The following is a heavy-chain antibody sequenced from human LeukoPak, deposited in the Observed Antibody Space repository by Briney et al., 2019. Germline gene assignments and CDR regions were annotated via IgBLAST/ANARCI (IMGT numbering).Heavy chain of an antibody. CDR1: GYTLTSYG. CDR3: ARDQPYYGDYTPFDY. D-gene: IGHD4-17*01. Sequence: GASVKVSCKASGYTLTSYGISWVRQAPGQGLEWMGWISAYNGNTNYAQKLQGRVTMTTDTSTSTAYMELRSLRSDDTAVYYCARDQPYYGDYTPFDYWGQGTLVTVSS. CDR2: ISAYNGNT. V-gene: IGHV1-18*01. J-gene: IGHJ4*02.